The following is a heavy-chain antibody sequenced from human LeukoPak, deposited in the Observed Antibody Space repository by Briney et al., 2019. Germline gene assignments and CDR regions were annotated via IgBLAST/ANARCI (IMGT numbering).Heavy chain of an antibody. J-gene: IGHJ4*02. CDR1: GGTFSSYA. V-gene: IGHV1-69*05. CDR2: IIPIFGTA. Sequence: SVKVSCKASGGTFSSYAISWVRQAPGQGLEWMGRIIPIFGTANYAQKFQGRVTITTDESTSTAHMELSSLRSEDTAVYYCARDSYYDSSGYYPYYFDYWGQGTLVTVSS. CDR3: ARDSYYDSSGYYPYYFDY. D-gene: IGHD3-22*01.